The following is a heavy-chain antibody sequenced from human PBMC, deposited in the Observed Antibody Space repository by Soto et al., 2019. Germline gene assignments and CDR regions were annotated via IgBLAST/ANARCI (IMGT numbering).Heavy chain of an antibody. CDR1: GGSLSGYY. D-gene: IGHD2-2*01. J-gene: IGHJ5*02. Sequence: GPLSLPGDLYGGSLSGYYWSWIRQPPGKGLQWFVYTNHLRTTTSTPSLKSLFTISVDTSNTQFSLKLSSVTAADTAVYYCARGHRDIVVVPAAICWFDPWGQGTLVTVSS. V-gene: IGHV4-34*01. CDR3: ARGHRDIVVVPAAICWFDP. CDR2: TNHLRTT.